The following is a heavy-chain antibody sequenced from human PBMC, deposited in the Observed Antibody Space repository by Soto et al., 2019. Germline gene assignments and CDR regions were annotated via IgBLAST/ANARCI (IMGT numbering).Heavy chain of an antibody. D-gene: IGHD5-12*01. CDR2: LNWNGGGT. CDR1: GFTFDDYG. CDR3: ARAHTGGYDSRSDY. J-gene: IGHJ4*01. V-gene: IGHV3-20*04. Sequence: PGGSLRLSCVASGFTFDDYGMSWVRQAPGKGLEWVSGLNWNGGGTSYADSVKGRFTISRDNAKNSLYLQMNSLRAEDTAFYYCARAHTGGYDSRSDYWGHGTLVTVSS.